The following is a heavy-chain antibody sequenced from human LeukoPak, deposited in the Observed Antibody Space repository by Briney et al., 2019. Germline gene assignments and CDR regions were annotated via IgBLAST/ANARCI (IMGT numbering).Heavy chain of an antibody. J-gene: IGHJ4*02. D-gene: IGHD3-22*01. CDR2: ISGSGGST. CDR3: AKDRSYYDSSGYFAFFDY. CDR1: GFTFRSYA. V-gene: IGHV3-23*01. Sequence: GGSLRLSCAASGFTFRSYAMSWVRQAPGKGLEWVSAISGSGGSTYYADSVKGRFTISRDNSKNTLYLQMNSLRAEDTAVYYCAKDRSYYDSSGYFAFFDYWGQGTLVTVPS.